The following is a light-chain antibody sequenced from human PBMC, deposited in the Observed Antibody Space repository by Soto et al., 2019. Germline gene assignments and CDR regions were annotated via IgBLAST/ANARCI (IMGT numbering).Light chain of an antibody. CDR2: DTN. V-gene: IGLV7-46*01. CDR3: LLLDAGTRRG. J-gene: IGLJ1*01. Sequence: QAVVTQAPSVTGSPGGTVTLICGSSLGAVTIGHYPYWYQQKPAQAPRTLIYDTNNKHSWTPPRFSGSPLGGKAALTLSGAQPEGEAMYYCLLLDAGTRRGFGAGTKVTVL. CDR1: LGAVTIGHY.